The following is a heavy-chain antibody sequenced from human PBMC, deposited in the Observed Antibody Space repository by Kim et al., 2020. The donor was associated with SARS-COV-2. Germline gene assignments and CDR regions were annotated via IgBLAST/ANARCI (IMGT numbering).Heavy chain of an antibody. CDR3: ARARYYYDSSGYYPLDY. CDR2: ISYDGSNK. J-gene: IGHJ4*01. Sequence: GGSLRLSCAASGFTFSSYAMHWVRQAPGKGLEWVAVISYDGSNKYYADSVKGRFTISRDNSKNKLYLQMNSLRAEDTAVYYCARARYYYDSSGYYPLDY. V-gene: IGHV3-30*04. D-gene: IGHD3-22*01. CDR1: GFTFSSYA.